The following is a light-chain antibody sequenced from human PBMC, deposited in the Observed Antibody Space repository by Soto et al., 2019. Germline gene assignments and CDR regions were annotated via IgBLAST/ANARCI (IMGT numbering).Light chain of an antibody. CDR3: QQYNYNWT. J-gene: IGKJ1*01. CDR2: GAS. V-gene: IGKV3-20*01. CDR1: QSVRSIN. Sequence: EIVLTQSPGTLSLSPGDRATLSCRASQSVRSINVAWYQQQPGQAPRFLIYGASRRATGIPDRCSGSGSGTDFPLTISSLQHDYSANYYCQQYNYNWTFGQGTKVEIK.